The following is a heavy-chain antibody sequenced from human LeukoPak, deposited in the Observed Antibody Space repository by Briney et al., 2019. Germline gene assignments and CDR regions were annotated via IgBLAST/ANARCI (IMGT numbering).Heavy chain of an antibody. CDR2: THHSGTT. V-gene: IGHV4-38-2*02. CDR3: ARVSGMVRGVIAFDY. CDR1: GYSISSGSY. Sequence: SETLSLTCTVSGYSISSGSYWGWIRQPPGKGLEWIGSTHHSGTTYYNPSLKSRVTISIDTSKNQFSLMLSSVTAADTAVYYCARVSGMVRGVIAFDYWGQGTLVTVSS. D-gene: IGHD3-10*01. J-gene: IGHJ4*02.